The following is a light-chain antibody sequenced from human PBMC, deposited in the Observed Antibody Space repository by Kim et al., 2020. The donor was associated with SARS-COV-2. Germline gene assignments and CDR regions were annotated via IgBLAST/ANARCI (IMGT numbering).Light chain of an antibody. CDR1: KLGDKY. CDR2: QDS. Sequence: VSPGQTASITCSGDKLGDKYARWYQQKPGQSPGLVIYQDSNRPSGIPERFSGANPGNTATLTISGTQAMDEADYFCQAWDSSTAVFGGGTQLTVL. CDR3: QAWDSSTAV. V-gene: IGLV3-1*01. J-gene: IGLJ3*02.